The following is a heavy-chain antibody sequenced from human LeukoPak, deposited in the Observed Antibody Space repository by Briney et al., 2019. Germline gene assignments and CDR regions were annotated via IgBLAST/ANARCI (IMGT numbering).Heavy chain of an antibody. J-gene: IGHJ4*02. CDR3: ARDGAAADFDY. V-gene: IGHV3-21*01. Sequence: GGSLRLSCAASGFTFISYSMNWVRQAPGKGLEWVSSIRSSSSYKFYADSGKGRCTISRDNAKNSLYLQMNSLRAEDTAVYYCARDGAAADFDYWGQGTLVTVSS. D-gene: IGHD6-13*01. CDR2: IRSSSSYK. CDR1: GFTFISYS.